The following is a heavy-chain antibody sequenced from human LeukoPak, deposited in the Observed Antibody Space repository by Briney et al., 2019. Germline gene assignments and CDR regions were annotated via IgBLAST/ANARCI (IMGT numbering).Heavy chain of an antibody. CDR2: IWYDGSNK. J-gene: IGHJ3*02. CDR1: GFTFSSYG. V-gene: IGHV3-33*01. D-gene: IGHD1-26*01. Sequence: GGSLRLSCAASGFTFSSYGMHWVRQAPGKGLEWVAVIWYDGSNKYYADSVKGRFTISRDNSKNTLYLQMNSLRAEDTAVYYCARDPPGIVGATDAFDIWGQGTMVTVPS. CDR3: ARDPPGIVGATDAFDI.